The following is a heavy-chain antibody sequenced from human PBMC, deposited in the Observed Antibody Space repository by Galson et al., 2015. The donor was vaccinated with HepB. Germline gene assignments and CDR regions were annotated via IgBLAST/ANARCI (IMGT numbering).Heavy chain of an antibody. Sequence: SVKVSCKASGYTFTGYYMHWVRQAPGQGLEWMGWINPNSGGTNYAQKFQGWVTMTRDTSISTAYMELSRLRSDDTAVYYCAREAIFGVAIFDYWGQGTLVTVSS. V-gene: IGHV1-2*04. CDR3: AREAIFGVAIFDY. CDR1: GYTFTGYY. CDR2: INPNSGGT. J-gene: IGHJ4*02. D-gene: IGHD3-3*01.